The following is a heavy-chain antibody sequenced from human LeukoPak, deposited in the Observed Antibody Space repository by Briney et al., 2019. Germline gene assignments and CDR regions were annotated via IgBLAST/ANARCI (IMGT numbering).Heavy chain of an antibody. D-gene: IGHD5-12*01. CDR2: IYRGGTT. V-gene: IGHV3-53*05. J-gene: IGHJ4*02. CDR3: WKGGGGYSGYDPRDYFDY. Sequence: GGSLRLSCAASGFTVSSNYMTWVRQAPGKGLQWVSVIYRGGTTYYADSVKGRFTISRDNSENTLYLQMNSLRAEDTAVYYCWKGGGGYSGYDPRDYFDYWGQGTLVTVSS. CDR1: GFTVSSNY.